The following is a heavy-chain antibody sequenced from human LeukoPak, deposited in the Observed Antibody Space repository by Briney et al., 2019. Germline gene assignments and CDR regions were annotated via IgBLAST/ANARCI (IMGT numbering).Heavy chain of an antibody. J-gene: IGHJ4*02. CDR1: GGSISSSSYY. V-gene: IGHV4-39*01. CDR3: ARGSRGDLRRWYYFDC. CDR2: IYYSGST. Sequence: ETPSLTCTVSGGSISSSSYYWGWIRQPPGKGLEWIGSIYYSGSTYYNPSLKSRVTISVDTSKNQFSLKLSSVTAADTAVYYCARGSRGDLRRWYYFDCWGQGSLVTVSS. D-gene: IGHD4-23*01.